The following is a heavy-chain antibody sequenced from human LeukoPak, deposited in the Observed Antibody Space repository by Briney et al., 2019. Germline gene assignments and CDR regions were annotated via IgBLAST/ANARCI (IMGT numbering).Heavy chain of an antibody. V-gene: IGHV5-51*01. CDR3: ARRGSPYSSSWYWDFQH. CDR2: IYPGDSDT. D-gene: IGHD6-13*01. J-gene: IGHJ1*01. Sequence: GESLKISRKGSGYSFTSYWIGWVRQMPGKGLEWMGIIYPGDSDTRYSPSFQGQVTISADKSISTAYLQWSSLKASDTAMYYCARRGSPYSSSWYWDFQHWGQGTLVTVSS. CDR1: GYSFTSYW.